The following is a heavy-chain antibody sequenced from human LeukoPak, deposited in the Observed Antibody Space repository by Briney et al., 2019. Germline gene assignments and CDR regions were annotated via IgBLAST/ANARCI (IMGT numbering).Heavy chain of an antibody. CDR3: AREANYYDSSWFDY. Sequence: GGSLRLSCAASGFTFSSYAMTWVRQAPGKGLEWVSAISGSGDRTYYADSVKGRFTISRDNSKNTLYLQMNSLRAEDTAVYYCAREANYYDSSWFDYWGQGTLVTVSS. D-gene: IGHD3-22*01. CDR2: ISGSGDRT. CDR1: GFTFSSYA. V-gene: IGHV3-23*01. J-gene: IGHJ4*02.